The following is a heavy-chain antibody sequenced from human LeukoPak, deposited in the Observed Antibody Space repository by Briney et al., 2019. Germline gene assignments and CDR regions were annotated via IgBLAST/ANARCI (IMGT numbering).Heavy chain of an antibody. CDR1: GGSFSGYY. V-gene: IGHV4-34*01. Sequence: SETLSLTCAVYGGSFSGYYWSWIRQPPGKGLEWIGEINHSGSTNYNPSLKSRVTISVDTSKNQFSLKLSSVTAADTAVYYCAKDIDIVVVPAAIDYWGQGTLVTVSS. CDR2: INHSGST. D-gene: IGHD2-2*01. CDR3: AKDIDIVVVPAAIDY. J-gene: IGHJ4*02.